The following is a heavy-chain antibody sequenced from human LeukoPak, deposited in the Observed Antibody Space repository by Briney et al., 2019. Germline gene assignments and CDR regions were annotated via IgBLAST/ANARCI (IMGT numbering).Heavy chain of an antibody. J-gene: IGHJ4*02. CDR2: ISGSGSIT. D-gene: IGHD7-27*01. CDR3: ARAPRSWGFDY. CDR1: GFTFSSFA. Sequence: GGSLRLSCAASGFTFSSFAMTWVRQAPGRGLEWVAAISGSGSITYYADSVKGRFTISRDNSKNTLYLQMNSLRAEDTAVYYCARAPRSWGFDYWGQGTLVTVSS. V-gene: IGHV3-23*01.